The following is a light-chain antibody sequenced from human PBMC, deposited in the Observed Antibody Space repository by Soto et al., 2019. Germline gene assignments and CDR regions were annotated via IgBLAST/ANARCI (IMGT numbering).Light chain of an antibody. CDR1: GMAVGGYNY. V-gene: IGLV2-14*01. Sequence: QSVLTQPASVSGSPGHPFTFSGPGTGMAVGGYNYVSWYQQHPGQVPKLTIYEVTNRPSGVSSRFSGSKSGNTASLTISGLQAEDEADYYCSSYTNSDTWVFGGGTKLTVL. J-gene: IGLJ3*02. CDR2: EVT. CDR3: SSYTNSDTWV.